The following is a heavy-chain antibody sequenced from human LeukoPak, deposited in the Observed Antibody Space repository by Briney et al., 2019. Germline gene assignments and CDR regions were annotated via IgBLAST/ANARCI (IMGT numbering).Heavy chain of an antibody. J-gene: IGHJ4*02. CDR1: GFTFSSYW. CDR2: IKQDGSEK. CDR3: AKDEGGTYYYGSGSYDYFDY. Sequence: GGSLRLSCAASGFTFSSYWMSWVRQAPGKGLEWVANIKQDGSEKYYVDSVKGRFTISRDNAKNSLYLQMNSLRAEDTAVYYCAKDEGGTYYYGSGSYDYFDYWGQGTLVTVSS. V-gene: IGHV3-7*01. D-gene: IGHD3-10*01.